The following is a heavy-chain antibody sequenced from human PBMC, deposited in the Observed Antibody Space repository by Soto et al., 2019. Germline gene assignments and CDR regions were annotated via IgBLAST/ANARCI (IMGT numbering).Heavy chain of an antibody. CDR1: GGSISSSNW. CDR3: ASLTGTTRLHYYYYYGMDV. D-gene: IGHD1-1*01. V-gene: IGHV4-4*02. Sequence: SETLSLTCAVSGGSISSSNWWSWVRQRPGKGLEWIGEIYHSGSTNYNPSLKSRVTISVDKSKNQFSLKLSSVTAADTAVYYCASLTGTTRLHYYYYYGMDVWGQGTTVTVSS. J-gene: IGHJ6*02. CDR2: IYHSGST.